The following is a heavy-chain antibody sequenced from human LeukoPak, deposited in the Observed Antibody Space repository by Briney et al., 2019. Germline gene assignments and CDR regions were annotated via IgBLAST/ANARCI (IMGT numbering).Heavy chain of an antibody. Sequence: ASVKVSCKASGYTFTSYDINWVRQATEQGLEWMGWMNPNSGNTGYAQKFQGRVTMTRNTSISTAYMELSSLRSEDTAVYYCARGKNYYDSSGRDAFDIWGQGTMVTVSS. CDR3: ARGKNYYDSSGRDAFDI. J-gene: IGHJ3*02. CDR1: GYTFTSYD. D-gene: IGHD3-22*01. CDR2: MNPNSGNT. V-gene: IGHV1-8*01.